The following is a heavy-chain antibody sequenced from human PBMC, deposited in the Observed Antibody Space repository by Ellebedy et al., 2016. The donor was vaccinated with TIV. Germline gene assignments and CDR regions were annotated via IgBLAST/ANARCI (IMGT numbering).Heavy chain of an antibody. CDR2: INHSGST. J-gene: IGHJ3*02. D-gene: IGHD3-3*01. CDR3: AGYYDFWSGYYIRDYDAFDI. V-gene: IGHV4-34*01. Sequence: SETLSLXXAVYGGSFSGYYWSWIRQPPGKGLEWIGEINHSGSTNYNPSLKSRVTISVDTSKNQFSLKLSSVTAADTAVYYCAGYYDFWSGYYIRDYDAFDIWGQGTMVTVSS. CDR1: GGSFSGYY.